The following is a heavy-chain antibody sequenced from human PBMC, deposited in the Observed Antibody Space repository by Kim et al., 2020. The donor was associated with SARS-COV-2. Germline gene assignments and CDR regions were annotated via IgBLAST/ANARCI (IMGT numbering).Heavy chain of an antibody. J-gene: IGHJ4*02. D-gene: IGHD6-6*01. CDR1: GFTFSSYS. Sequence: GGSLRLSCAASGFTFSSYSMNWVRQAPGKGLEWVSSISSSSSYIYYADSVKGRFTISRDNAKNSLYLQMNSLRAEDTAVYYCARDYTGLSSSLPIFDYWGQGTLVTVSS. CDR2: ISSSSSYI. CDR3: ARDYTGLSSSLPIFDY. V-gene: IGHV3-21*01.